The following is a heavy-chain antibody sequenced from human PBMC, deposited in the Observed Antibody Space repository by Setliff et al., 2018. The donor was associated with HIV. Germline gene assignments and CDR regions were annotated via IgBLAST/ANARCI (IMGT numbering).Heavy chain of an antibody. Sequence: SVKVSCKASGYTFTSYYMHWVRQAPGQGLEWMGGIIPIVGIPNYAQKFQGRVSITADKSAITAYMELSSLRSEDTAVYYCARSTDSSSFDYWGQGTLVTVSS. CDR3: ARSTDSSSFDY. J-gene: IGHJ4*02. CDR1: GYTFTSYY. V-gene: IGHV1-69*10. CDR2: IIPIVGIP. D-gene: IGHD6-13*01.